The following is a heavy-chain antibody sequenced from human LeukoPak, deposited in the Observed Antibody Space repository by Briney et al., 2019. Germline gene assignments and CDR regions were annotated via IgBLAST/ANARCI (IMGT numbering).Heavy chain of an antibody. V-gene: IGHV3-23*01. CDR2: ISGSGGST. Sequence: PGGSLRLSRAASGFTFSSYAMSWVRQAPGKGLEWVSAISGSGGSTYYADSVKGRFTISRDNSKNTPYLQMNSLRAECTVVYYCSKAIFLSGWYYFDYWGQGTLVTVSS. J-gene: IGHJ4*02. CDR3: SKAIFLSGWYYFDY. D-gene: IGHD6-19*01. CDR1: GFTFSSYA.